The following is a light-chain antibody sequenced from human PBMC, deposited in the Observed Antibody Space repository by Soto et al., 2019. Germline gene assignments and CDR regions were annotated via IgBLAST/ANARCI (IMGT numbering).Light chain of an antibody. CDR1: SSDVGGYNY. CDR3: SSYAGSNRLV. J-gene: IGLJ1*01. Sequence: QSALTQPPSASGSLGQSVTISCTGTSSDVGGYNYVSWYQQHPGKAPKLLIYDVSYRPSGVPDRFSGSKSGNTASLTVSGLQAEDETDYYCSSYAGSNRLVFGTGTKVTVL. V-gene: IGLV2-8*01. CDR2: DVS.